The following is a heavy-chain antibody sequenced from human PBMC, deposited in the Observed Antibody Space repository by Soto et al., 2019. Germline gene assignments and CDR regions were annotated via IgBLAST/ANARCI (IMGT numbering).Heavy chain of an antibody. D-gene: IGHD3-10*01. Sequence: GGSLRLSCAASGFTFSSYGMHWVRQAPGKGLEWVAVIWYDGSNKYYADSVKGRFTISRDNSKNTLYLQMNSLRAEDTAVYYCARDRFGESQEFDYWGQGTLVTVSS. CDR2: IWYDGSNK. J-gene: IGHJ4*02. CDR1: GFTFSSYG. CDR3: ARDRFGESQEFDY. V-gene: IGHV3-33*01.